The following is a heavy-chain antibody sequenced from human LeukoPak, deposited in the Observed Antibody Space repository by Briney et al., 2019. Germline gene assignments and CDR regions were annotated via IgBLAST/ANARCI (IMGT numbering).Heavy chain of an antibody. D-gene: IGHD1-7*01. V-gene: IGHV3-11*04. CDR1: GFTFSDYY. Sequence: PGGSLRLSCAASGFTFSDYYMSWIRQAPGKGLEWVSYISSSGSTIYYADSVKGRFTISRDNAKNSLYLQMNSLRAEDTAVYYCARVDWNYVWGSGGHYYYYYMDVWGKGTTVTVSS. CDR2: ISSSGSTI. CDR3: ARVDWNYVWGSGGHYYYYYMDV. J-gene: IGHJ6*03.